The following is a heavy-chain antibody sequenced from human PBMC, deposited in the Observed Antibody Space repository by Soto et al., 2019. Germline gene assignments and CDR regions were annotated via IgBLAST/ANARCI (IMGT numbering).Heavy chain of an antibody. V-gene: IGHV1-69*13. CDR2: IIPIFGTP. CDR3: TRDDTXVLPAVHLTGYYYGMDV. J-gene: IGHJ6*02. CDR1: GGTFSRHA. Sequence: GASVKVSCKASGGTFSRHAISWVRQAPGQRLEWMGGIIPIFGTPNYAQKFEGRVTITADESTKTAYMELSSLTSEDTAVYFCTRDDTXVLPAVHLTGYYYGMDVWGQGTAVTVSS. D-gene: IGHD3-10*01.